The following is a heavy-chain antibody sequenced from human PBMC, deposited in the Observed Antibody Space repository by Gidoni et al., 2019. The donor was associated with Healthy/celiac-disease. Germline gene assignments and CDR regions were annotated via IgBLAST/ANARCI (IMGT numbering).Heavy chain of an antibody. V-gene: IGHV4-59*08. CDR1: GGSIRRYS. CDR2: IYYSGST. J-gene: IGHJ1*01. D-gene: IGHD3-16*01. CDR3: ARHRGAWGRSGRAEYFQH. Sequence: QVQLQESGPGLVKPSETLSLTCTVSGGSIRRYSWSWIRQPPGKGLEWIGYIYYSGSTNYNPSLKSRVTISVDTSKNQFSLKLSSVTAADTAVYYCARHRGAWGRSGRAEYFQHWGQGTLVTVSS.